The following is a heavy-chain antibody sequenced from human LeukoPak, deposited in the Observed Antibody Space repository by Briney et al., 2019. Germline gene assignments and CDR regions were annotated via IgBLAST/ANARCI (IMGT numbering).Heavy chain of an antibody. CDR3: ARESGSATWYYGMDV. D-gene: IGHD1-1*01. CDR2: ISSSGTII. J-gene: IGHJ6*02. CDR1: GFIFSSYE. V-gene: IGHV3-48*03. Sequence: GGSLRLSCAASGFIFSSYEMNWVRQAPGKGLEWVSYISSSGTIIYYADSVKGRFTISRDYAKNLLYLQMNSLRAEDTAVYYCARESGSATWYYGMDVWGQGTTVTVSS.